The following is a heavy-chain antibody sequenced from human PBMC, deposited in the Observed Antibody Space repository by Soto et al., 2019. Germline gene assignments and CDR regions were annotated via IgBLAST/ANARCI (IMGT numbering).Heavy chain of an antibody. Sequence: GGSLRLSCAASGFTFDDYAMHWVRQAPGKGLEWVSLISGDGGSTYYAGSVKGRFTISRDNSKNSLYLQMNSLRTEDTALYYCAKEGYCSGGSCYSYYGMDVWGQGTTVTVSS. J-gene: IGHJ6*02. CDR2: ISGDGGST. CDR3: AKEGYCSGGSCYSYYGMDV. CDR1: GFTFDDYA. D-gene: IGHD2-15*01. V-gene: IGHV3-43*02.